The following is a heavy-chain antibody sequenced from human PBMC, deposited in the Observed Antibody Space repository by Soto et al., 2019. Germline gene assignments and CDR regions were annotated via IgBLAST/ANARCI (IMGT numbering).Heavy chain of an antibody. CDR1: GFTFSGHG. D-gene: IGHD3-16*01. CDR3: ARDISYGSLAD. V-gene: IGHV3-33*01. CDR2: IWYDGSKE. J-gene: IGHJ4*02. Sequence: QVRLVESGGGVVQPGSSLRLSCVASGFTFSGHGMLWVRQVPGKGLEWAALIWYDGSKENYADSVKGRFTISRDDSKSTLYLKMNSLRVEDTAVYYCARDISYGSLADWGQGTLVTVSS.